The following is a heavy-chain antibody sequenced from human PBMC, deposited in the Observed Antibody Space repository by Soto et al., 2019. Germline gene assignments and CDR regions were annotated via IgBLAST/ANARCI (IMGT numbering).Heavy chain of an antibody. Sequence: QVQLVESGGGVVQPGRSPRLSCAASGFTFSNNAMHWVRQAPGKGLEWVAIVSYDGSNQYYADSIKGRFTISRDYSKNTLHMQRDRLRPEDTAVYYCVRGRGAPGRPYYFDYWGQGTLVTVSS. CDR3: VRGRGAPGRPYYFDY. J-gene: IGHJ4*02. D-gene: IGHD3-10*01. CDR1: GFTFSNNA. V-gene: IGHV3-30-3*01. CDR2: VSYDGSNQ.